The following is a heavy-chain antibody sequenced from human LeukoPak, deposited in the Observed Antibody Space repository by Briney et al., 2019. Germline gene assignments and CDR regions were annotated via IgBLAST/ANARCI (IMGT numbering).Heavy chain of an antibody. D-gene: IGHD1-26*01. CDR3: ARVPVGATTGGIYY. V-gene: IGHV4-34*01. Sequence: SETQSLTCAVYGGSSSGYYWSWIRQPPGKGLEWIGEINHSGSTNYNPSLKSRVTISVDTSKNQFSLKLSSVTAADTAVYYCARVPVGATTGGIYYWGQGTLVTVSS. J-gene: IGHJ4*02. CDR2: INHSGST. CDR1: GGSSSGYY.